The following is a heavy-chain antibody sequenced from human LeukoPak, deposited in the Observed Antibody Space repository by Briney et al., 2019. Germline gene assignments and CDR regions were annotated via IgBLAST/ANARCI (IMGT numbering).Heavy chain of an antibody. Sequence: SVKVSCKASGGTFSIYAISWVRQAPGQGLEWMGGIIPIFGTANYAQKFQGRVTITADESTSTAYMELSSLRSEDTAVYYCARGWVEMATMSWVYWGQGTLVTVSS. CDR3: ARGWVEMATMSWVY. CDR1: GGTFSIYA. J-gene: IGHJ4*02. V-gene: IGHV1-69*01. D-gene: IGHD5-24*01. CDR2: IIPIFGTA.